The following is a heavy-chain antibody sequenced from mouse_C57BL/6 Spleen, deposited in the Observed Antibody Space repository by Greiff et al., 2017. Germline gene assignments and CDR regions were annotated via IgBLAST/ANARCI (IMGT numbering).Heavy chain of an antibody. CDR3: ASYDPYYAMDY. CDR1: GFTFTDYY. CDR2: ISNGGGST. V-gene: IGHV5-12*01. D-gene: IGHD2-3*01. J-gene: IGHJ4*01. Sequence: EVKLVESGGGLVQPGGSLKLSCAASGFTFTDYYMYWVRQTPEKRLEWVAYISNGGGSTYYPDTVKGRFTISRDNAKNTLYLQMSRLKSEDTAMYYCASYDPYYAMDYWGQGTSVTVSS.